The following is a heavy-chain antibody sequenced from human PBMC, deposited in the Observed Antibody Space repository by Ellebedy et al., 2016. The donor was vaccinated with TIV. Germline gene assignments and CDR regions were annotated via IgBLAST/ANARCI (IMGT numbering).Heavy chain of an antibody. CDR1: GGAFDSFP. CDR3: ARGWLFRGSYSAADD. Sequence: AASVKVSCKASGGAFDSFPIIWVRQAPGQGLQYMGGIIPLFVTPNYAQKFQGRVTITADESTSTAYMELRSLTSEDTAVYFCARGWLFRGSYSAADDWGQGTLVTVSS. D-gene: IGHD1-26*01. CDR2: IIPLFVTP. V-gene: IGHV1-69*13. J-gene: IGHJ4*02.